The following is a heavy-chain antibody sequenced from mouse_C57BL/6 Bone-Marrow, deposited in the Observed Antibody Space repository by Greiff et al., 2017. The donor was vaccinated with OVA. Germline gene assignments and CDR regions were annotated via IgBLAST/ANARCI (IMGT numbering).Heavy chain of an antibody. Sequence: LQESGPELVKPGASVKLSCKASGYTFTSYDINWVKQRPGQGLEWIGWIYPRDGSTKYNEKFKGKATLTVDTSSSTAYMELHSLTSEDSAVYFCARENYGSYYAMDYWGQGTSVTVSS. D-gene: IGHD1-1*01. V-gene: IGHV1-85*01. CDR1: GYTFTSYD. CDR3: ARENYGSYYAMDY. CDR2: IYPRDGST. J-gene: IGHJ4*01.